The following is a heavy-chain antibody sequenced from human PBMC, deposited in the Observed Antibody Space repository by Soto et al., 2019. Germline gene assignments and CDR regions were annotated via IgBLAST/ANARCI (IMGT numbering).Heavy chain of an antibody. D-gene: IGHD4-17*01. CDR3: AKGYGDYGDYDYYMDV. J-gene: IGHJ6*03. Sequence: SLKISCAASGFTFDDYAMHWVRQAPGKGLEWVSGISWNSGSIGYADSVKGRFTISRDNAKNSLYLQMNSLRAEDTALYYCAKGYGDYGDYDYYMDVWGKGTTVTVSS. CDR2: ISWNSGSI. CDR1: GFTFDDYA. V-gene: IGHV3-9*01.